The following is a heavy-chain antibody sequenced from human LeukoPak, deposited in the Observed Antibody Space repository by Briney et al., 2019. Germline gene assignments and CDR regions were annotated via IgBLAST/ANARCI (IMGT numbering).Heavy chain of an antibody. V-gene: IGHV4-61*01. Sequence: PSETLSLTCTVSGGSVSSGSYYWSWIRQLPGKGLEWIGYIYYSGSTNYNPSLKSRVTISVDTSKNQFSLKLSSVTAADTAVFYCARVASGYDVFDIWGQGTMVTVSS. CDR2: IYYSGST. J-gene: IGHJ3*02. CDR3: ARVASGYDVFDI. D-gene: IGHD3-3*01. CDR1: GGSVSSGSYY.